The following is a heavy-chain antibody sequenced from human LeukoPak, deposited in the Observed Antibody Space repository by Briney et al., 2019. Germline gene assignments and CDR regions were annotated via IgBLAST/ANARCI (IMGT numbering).Heavy chain of an antibody. CDR3: ARQYCSGGSCYIGY. D-gene: IGHD2-15*01. J-gene: IGHJ4*02. V-gene: IGHV4-4*07. CDR2: ICTSGST. CDR1: GGSISSYY. Sequence: SETLSLTCTVSGGSISSYYWSWIRQPAGKGLEWIGRICTSGSTNYNPSLKSRVTMSVDTSKNQFSLKLSSVTAADTAVYYCARQYCSGGSCYIGYWGQGTLVTVSS.